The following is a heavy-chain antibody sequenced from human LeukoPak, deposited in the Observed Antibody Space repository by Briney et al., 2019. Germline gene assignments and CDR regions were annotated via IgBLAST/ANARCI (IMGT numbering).Heavy chain of an antibody. CDR2: IRSDTGT. V-gene: IGHV3-66*01. Sequence: GGSLRLSCATSGLSVSHNYMTWVRQAPGKGLQWVSMIRSDTGTDYADSVKGRFTISRDSSNNTLFLQMNSLRAEDTAVYYCARESNRRLHYYGIDVWGLGTTVTVSS. J-gene: IGHJ6*02. CDR1: GLSVSHNY. CDR3: ARESNRRLHYYGIDV. D-gene: IGHD2-15*01.